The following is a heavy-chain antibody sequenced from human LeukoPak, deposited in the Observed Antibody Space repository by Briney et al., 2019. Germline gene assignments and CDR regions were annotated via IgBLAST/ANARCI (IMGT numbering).Heavy chain of an antibody. CDR2: IRDDGGNK. Sequence: GGSLRLSCAASGFAFSTYGMHWVRQAPGKGLEWVAFIRDDGGNKYYADTVKGRFTISRDTSKYTLYLQMNRLRPEDTAVYYCAKDSTTGTTTAIDYWGQGTLVTVSS. CDR1: GFAFSTYG. J-gene: IGHJ4*02. V-gene: IGHV3-30*02. D-gene: IGHD1-1*01. CDR3: AKDSTTGTTTAIDY.